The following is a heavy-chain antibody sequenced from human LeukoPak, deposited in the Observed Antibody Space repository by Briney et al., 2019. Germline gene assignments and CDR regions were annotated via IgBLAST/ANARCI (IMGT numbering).Heavy chain of an antibody. V-gene: IGHV3-74*01. CDR2: INPDGSST. Sequence: GGSLRLSCAASGFTFIAYGMQWVRQAPGKGLVWVSRINPDGSSTSYADSVKGRFTVSRDNAKNTLYLQVNSLRAEDTAVYFCTRELPREVALDYWGQGTLVTVYS. CDR1: GFTFIAYG. CDR3: TRELPREVALDY. D-gene: IGHD1-26*01. J-gene: IGHJ4*01.